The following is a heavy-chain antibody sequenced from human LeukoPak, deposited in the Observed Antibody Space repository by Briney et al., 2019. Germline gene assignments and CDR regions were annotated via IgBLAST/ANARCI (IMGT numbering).Heavy chain of an antibody. Sequence: GGSLRLSCAASGFTLSNYIMNWVRQAPGKGLEWVSSISISISYIYYADSVKGRFTISRDNAKNSLYLQMNSLRAEDTAVYYCARDSRGAFDYWGQGTLVTVSS. D-gene: IGHD3-10*01. CDR2: ISISISYI. V-gene: IGHV3-21*01. CDR3: ARDSRGAFDY. J-gene: IGHJ4*02. CDR1: GFTLSNYI.